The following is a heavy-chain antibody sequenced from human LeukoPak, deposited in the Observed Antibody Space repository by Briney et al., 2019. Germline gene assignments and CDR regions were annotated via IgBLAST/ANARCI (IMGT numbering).Heavy chain of an antibody. V-gene: IGHV4-34*01. CDR3: ARINSGYAYETDY. Sequence: KPSETLSLTCAVYGGSFSGYYWSWIRQPPGKGLEWIGEINRSGSTNYNPSLKSRVTISVDTSKNQFSLKLSSVTAADTAVYYCARINSGYAYETDYWGQGTLVTVSS. D-gene: IGHD5-12*01. CDR1: GGSFSGYY. J-gene: IGHJ4*02. CDR2: INRSGST.